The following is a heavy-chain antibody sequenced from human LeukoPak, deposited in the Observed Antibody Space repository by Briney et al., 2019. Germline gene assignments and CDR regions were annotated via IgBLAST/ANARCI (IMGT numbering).Heavy chain of an antibody. CDR2: IFPGDSDT. Sequence: KSGESLKISCKGSDYSFATYWIGWVRQMPGQGLEWMGIIFPGDSDTRYSPSFQGQVTISADKSISTAYLQWSSLKSSDTAIYYCASEYCSGGNCYFDYWGQGALVTVSS. D-gene: IGHD2-15*01. V-gene: IGHV5-51*01. J-gene: IGHJ4*02. CDR1: DYSFATYW. CDR3: ASEYCSGGNCYFDY.